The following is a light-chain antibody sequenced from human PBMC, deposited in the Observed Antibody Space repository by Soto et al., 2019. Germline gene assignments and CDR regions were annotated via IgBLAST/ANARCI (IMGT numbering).Light chain of an antibody. J-gene: IGKJ5*01. CDR1: QSVSSY. Sequence: DIQMTQSPSPLSASVGDRVDITCRTSQSVSSYLNWYQAKPGKAPKLLIYEASSLESGVPSRFSGSGSGTDFTLTISSLEPEDFAVYYCEQYGSSPPSITFGQGTRLE. CDR3: EQYGSSPPSIT. V-gene: IGKV1-39*01. CDR2: EAS.